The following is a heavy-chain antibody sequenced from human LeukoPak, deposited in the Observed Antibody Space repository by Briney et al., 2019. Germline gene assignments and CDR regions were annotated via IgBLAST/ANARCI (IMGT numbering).Heavy chain of an antibody. CDR1: GFTFRNYW. CDR2: IGTAGDT. CDR3: ARQNTPHGNFDY. D-gene: IGHD1-26*01. J-gene: IGHJ4*02. Sequence: GGSLRLSCAASGFTFRNYWMHWVRQPAGKGLEWVSAIGTAGDTFYPGSVKGRFTISRENAKKSLFLQMNSLRAEDTAVYYCARQNTPHGNFDYWGQGTLVTVSS. V-gene: IGHV3-13*01.